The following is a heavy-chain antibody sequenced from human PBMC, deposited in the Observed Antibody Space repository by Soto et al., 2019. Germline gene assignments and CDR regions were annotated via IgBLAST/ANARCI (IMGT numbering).Heavy chain of an antibody. V-gene: IGHV4-61*01. CDR3: ARVRTRAAAGYNWFDP. Sequence: SETLSLTCTVSGGSVSSGSYYWSWIRQPPGKGLEWIGYIYYSGSTNYNPSLKSRVTISVDTSKNQFSLKLSSVTAADTAVYYCARVRTRAAAGYNWFDPWGQGTLVTVSS. CDR1: GGSVSSGSYY. CDR2: IYYSGST. J-gene: IGHJ5*02. D-gene: IGHD6-13*01.